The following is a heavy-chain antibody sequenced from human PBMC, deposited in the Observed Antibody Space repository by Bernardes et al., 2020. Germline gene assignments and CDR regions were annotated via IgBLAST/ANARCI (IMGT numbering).Heavy chain of an antibody. CDR2: IGVAGDT. D-gene: IGHD2-2*01. CDR1: GLTLSSYD. J-gene: IGHJ5*02. V-gene: IGHV3-13*01. Sequence: VGSLRLSCAASGLTLSSYDMHWVRQVSGKGLEWVSVIGVAGDTKYADSVKGRFTISRENAKNSLSLQMNSLRAGDTAVYYCARGVGVWDCRSSLSACYPYLLDAWGQGTLVTVSS. CDR3: ARGVGVWDCRSSLSACYPYLLDA.